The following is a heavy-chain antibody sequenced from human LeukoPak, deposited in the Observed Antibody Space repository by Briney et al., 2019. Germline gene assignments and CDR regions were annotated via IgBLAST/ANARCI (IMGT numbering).Heavy chain of an antibody. D-gene: IGHD5-18*01. Sequence: SETLSLTCTVSGGSITSTSYYWGWIRQPPGKGLEWIGNIYYSGGTYSNPSLKSRVTISVDTSKNQFSLNLTSVTAADTALYYCVSCGYNYDFDYWGQGTLVAVSS. CDR1: GGSITSTSYY. CDR2: IYYSGGT. V-gene: IGHV4-39*01. J-gene: IGHJ4*02. CDR3: VSCGYNYDFDY.